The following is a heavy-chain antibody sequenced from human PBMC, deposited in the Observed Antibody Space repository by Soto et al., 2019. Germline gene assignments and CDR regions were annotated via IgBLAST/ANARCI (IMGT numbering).Heavy chain of an antibody. Sequence: QVQLVESGGGVVQPGRSLRLSCAASGFIFSSYGMHWVRQAPGKGLEWVAVISYDGSNKYYADSVKGRFTISRDNSKNTLYLQMNSLRAEDTAVYYCAKDPNLYYYDSSGYPADWYFDLWGRGTLVTVSS. CDR2: ISYDGSNK. V-gene: IGHV3-30*18. D-gene: IGHD3-22*01. CDR1: GFIFSSYG. J-gene: IGHJ2*01. CDR3: AKDPNLYYYDSSGYPADWYFDL.